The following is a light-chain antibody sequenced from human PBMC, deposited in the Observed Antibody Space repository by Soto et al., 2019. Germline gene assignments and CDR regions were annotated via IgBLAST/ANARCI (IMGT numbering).Light chain of an antibody. CDR1: LSLLHINGYNY. J-gene: IGKJ1*01. CDR2: LGS. CDR3: MQALQSGGT. Sequence: DIVMTQSALSLSVTPGEPASISCRSSLSLLHINGYNYLDWYLQKPGQSQQLLIYLGSNRASGVPDRFSGRGSGKDVTLKISREDAEDVGVYYCMQALQSGGTFGRGTKKEIK. V-gene: IGKV2-28*01.